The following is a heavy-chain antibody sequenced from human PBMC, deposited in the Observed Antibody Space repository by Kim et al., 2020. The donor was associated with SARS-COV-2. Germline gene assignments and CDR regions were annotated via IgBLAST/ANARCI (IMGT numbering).Heavy chain of an antibody. D-gene: IGHD3-10*01. V-gene: IGHV3-11*04. Sequence: GVSLRLSCAASGFTFSDYYMIWIRQATGKGLEWVSYIGGSGTTIYYADSVKGRFTISRDNAKNSLYLQMNSLRAEDTAVYYCARGSGRWFGGQVDYWGQGTLVTVSS. CDR1: GFTFSDYY. CDR3: ARGSGRWFGGQVDY. J-gene: IGHJ4*02. CDR2: IGGSGTTI.